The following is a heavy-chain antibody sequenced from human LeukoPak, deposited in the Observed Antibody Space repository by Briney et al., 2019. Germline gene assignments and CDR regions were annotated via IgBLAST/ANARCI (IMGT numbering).Heavy chain of an antibody. CDR3: ARDRTTLGFQARFDY. V-gene: IGHV1-69*13. CDR1: GYTFTGYY. J-gene: IGHJ4*02. CDR2: IIPIFGTA. Sequence: ASVKVSCKASGYTFTGYYMHWVRQAPGQGLEWMGGIIPIFGTANYAQKFQGRVTITADESTSTAYMELNTLRSEDTAVYYCARDRTTLGFQARFDYWGQGTLVTVSS. D-gene: IGHD1-14*01.